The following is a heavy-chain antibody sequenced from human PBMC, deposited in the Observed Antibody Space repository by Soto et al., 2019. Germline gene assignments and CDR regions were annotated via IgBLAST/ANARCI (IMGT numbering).Heavy chain of an antibody. J-gene: IGHJ4*02. CDR2: INAGNGNT. CDR1: GYTFTSYA. Sequence: ASVKVSCKASGYTFTSYAMHWVRQAPGQRLEWMGWINAGNGNTKYSQKFQGRVTITRDTSASTAYMELSSLRSEDTAVYYCARVLWFGESPFDYWGQGTLVTVSS. D-gene: IGHD3-10*01. V-gene: IGHV1-3*01. CDR3: ARVLWFGESPFDY.